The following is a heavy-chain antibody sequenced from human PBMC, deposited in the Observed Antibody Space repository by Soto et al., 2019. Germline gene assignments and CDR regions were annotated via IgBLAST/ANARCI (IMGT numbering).Heavy chain of an antibody. D-gene: IGHD4-17*01. CDR1: GGSISSYY. J-gene: IGHJ6*02. CDR2: IYYSGST. Sequence: SETLSLTCTVSGGSISSYYWSWIRQPPGKGLEWIGYIYYSGSTNYNPSLKSRVTISVDTSKNQFSLKPSSVTAADTAVYYCARAAAYGDYVWGGYGMDVWGQGTTVTVSS. CDR3: ARAAAYGDYVWGGYGMDV. V-gene: IGHV4-59*01.